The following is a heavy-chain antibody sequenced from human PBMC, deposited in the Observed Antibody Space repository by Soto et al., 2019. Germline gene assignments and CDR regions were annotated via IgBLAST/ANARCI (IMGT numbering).Heavy chain of an antibody. Sequence: SETLSLTCTVSGGSVSGGSYYWSWIRQPPGKGLEWIGYIYYSGSTNYNPSLKSRVTISVDTSKNQFSLKLSSVTAADTAVYYCARDRDTAMVSHYYYGMDVWGQGTTVTVSS. CDR1: GGSVSGGSYY. V-gene: IGHV4-61*01. J-gene: IGHJ6*02. CDR2: IYYSGST. D-gene: IGHD5-18*01. CDR3: ARDRDTAMVSHYYYGMDV.